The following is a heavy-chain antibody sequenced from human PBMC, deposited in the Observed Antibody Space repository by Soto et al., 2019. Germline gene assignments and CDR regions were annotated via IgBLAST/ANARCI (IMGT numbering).Heavy chain of an antibody. CDR1: GYTFTSYY. CDR2: INPNGGST. V-gene: IGHV1-46*01. Sequence: QVQLVQSGAEVKKPGASVKVSCKASGYTFTSYYIHWVRQAPGQGLEWMGIINPNGGSTPYAQKIQDRVTMTRDTSTSTVYMELSSLRSDDTAMYYCARGSEGGIDYWGQGTLVTVSS. J-gene: IGHJ4*02. CDR3: ARGSEGGIDY.